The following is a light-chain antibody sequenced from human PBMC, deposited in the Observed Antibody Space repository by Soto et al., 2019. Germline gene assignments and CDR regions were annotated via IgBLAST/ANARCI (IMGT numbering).Light chain of an antibody. CDR1: TSNIGTNT. CDR3: AVWDDSLNGVV. CDR2: DND. Sequence: QSVLTQPPSASGTPGQRMTISCFGSTSNIGTNTVNWYQQLPGTAPKLLIHDNDQRPSGVSARFSGSTSGTSASLAISGLQSEDEADYHCAVWDDSLNGVVFGGGTQLTVL. J-gene: IGLJ3*02. V-gene: IGLV1-44*01.